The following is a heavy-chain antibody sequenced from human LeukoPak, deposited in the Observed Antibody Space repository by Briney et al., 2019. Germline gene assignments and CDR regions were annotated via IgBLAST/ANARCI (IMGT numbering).Heavy chain of an antibody. CDR2: IYYSGST. CDR1: GGSISSYY. J-gene: IGHJ4*02. Sequence: SETLSLTCTVSGGSISSYYWSWIRQPPGKGLEWIGYIYYSGSTNYNPSLKSRLTISLDTSKNQFSLRLTSVTAADTAVYYCARIDAVAATPTSFDYWGQGIRVTVSS. D-gene: IGHD6-19*01. V-gene: IGHV4-59*01. CDR3: ARIDAVAATPTSFDY.